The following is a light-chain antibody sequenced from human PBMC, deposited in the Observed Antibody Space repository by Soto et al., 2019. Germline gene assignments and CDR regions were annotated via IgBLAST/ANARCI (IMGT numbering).Light chain of an antibody. CDR2: RTS. Sequence: DIRMTQSPSTLSASVGGRVTITCRASHSDSPWLAWYQQKPGKAPKLLIYRTSSLQNGVPARFSGRGSGTDFFLTISNLQPDDFATYYCQQYSSSSTFGQGTRVELK. CDR3: QQYSSSST. CDR1: HSDSPW. V-gene: IGKV1-5*03. J-gene: IGKJ1*01.